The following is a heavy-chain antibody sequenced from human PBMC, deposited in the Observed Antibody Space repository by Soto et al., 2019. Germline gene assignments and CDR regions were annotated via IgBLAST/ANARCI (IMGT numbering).Heavy chain of an antibody. D-gene: IGHD5-12*01. V-gene: IGHV3-15*01. CDR2: IKSKADGGTT. CDR3: TTDRRAFSGYAIDY. Sequence: EVQLVESGGGLVKPAGSLRLSCAASGFTFVNDWMSWVRQTPGKGLEWVGRIKSKADGGTTDYAAPVKGRFTISRDDSKDTLYLQMNSLITEDTAVYYCTTDRRAFSGYAIDYWGQGTLVTVSS. CDR1: GFTFVNDW. J-gene: IGHJ4*02.